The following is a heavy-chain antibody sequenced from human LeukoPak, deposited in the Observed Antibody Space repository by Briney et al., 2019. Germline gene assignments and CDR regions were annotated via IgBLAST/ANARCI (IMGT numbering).Heavy chain of an antibody. D-gene: IGHD6-19*01. Sequence: ASVKVSCKVSGYSLLGLAIHWVRQAPGGGLEWVGGYDPEDGETIYAQKFQGRVTMTEDTSTDTAYMELSSLRSEDTAVYYCARDRAYGYSTVWDFDYWGQGTLVTVSS. J-gene: IGHJ4*02. CDR3: ARDRAYGYSTVWDFDY. CDR2: YDPEDGET. CDR1: GYSLLGLA. V-gene: IGHV1-24*01.